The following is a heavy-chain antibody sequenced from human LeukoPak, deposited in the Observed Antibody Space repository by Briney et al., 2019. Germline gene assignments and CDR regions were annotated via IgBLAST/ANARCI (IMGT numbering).Heavy chain of an antibody. CDR1: GGSISNTIYY. D-gene: IGHD4-11*01. J-gene: IGHJ6*03. Sequence: SETLSLTCTVSGGSISNTIYYWGWIRQPPGKGLEWIGSIYYRGTTYYNPSLKSRVTISVDTSKNQFSLILSPVTAADTAVYYCARASVTYYYYYYMDVWGKGTTVTVSS. CDR3: ARASVTYYYYYYMDV. V-gene: IGHV4-39*07. CDR2: IYYRGTT.